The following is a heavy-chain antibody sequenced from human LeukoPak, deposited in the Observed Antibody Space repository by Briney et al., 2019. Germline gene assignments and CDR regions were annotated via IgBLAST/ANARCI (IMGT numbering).Heavy chain of an antibody. CDR3: AKDLGGKYQPRLDY. Sequence: QPGGSLRLSCAASGFTFSSYGMHWVRQAPGKGLEWVAFIRYDGSNKYYADSVKGRFTISRDNSKNTLYLQMNSLRAEDTAVYYCAKDLGGKYQPRLDYWGQGTLVTVSS. CDR1: GFTFSSYG. J-gene: IGHJ4*02. D-gene: IGHD2-2*01. V-gene: IGHV3-30*02. CDR2: IRYDGSNK.